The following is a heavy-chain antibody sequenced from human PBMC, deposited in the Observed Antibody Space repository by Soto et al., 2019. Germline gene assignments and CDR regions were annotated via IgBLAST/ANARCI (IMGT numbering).Heavy chain of an antibody. CDR3: ARVPTLAPGSYKYAYYYYGMDV. Sequence: PSETLSLTCAVSGGSISSSNWWSWVRQPPGKGLEWIGEIYHSGSTNYNPSLKSRVTISVDKSKNQFSLKLSSVTAADTAVYYCARVPTLAPGSYKYAYYYYGMDVWGQGTTVTVSS. CDR1: GGSISSSNW. D-gene: IGHD3-10*01. CDR2: IYHSGST. V-gene: IGHV4-4*02. J-gene: IGHJ6*02.